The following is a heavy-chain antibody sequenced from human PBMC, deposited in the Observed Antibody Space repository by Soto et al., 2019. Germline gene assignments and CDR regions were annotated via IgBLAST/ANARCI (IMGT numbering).Heavy chain of an antibody. CDR1: GFTFSSYG. Sequence: GGSLRLSCAASGFTFSSYGIHWVRQAPGKGLEWVAVISYDGGNKHYADSVQGRFSISRDNSKNTLYLQMNSLRADDTDVYSCVRDHDYAFDIWGKGTAVTVSS. J-gene: IGHJ3*02. V-gene: IGHV3-30*03. CDR2: ISYDGGNK. CDR3: VRDHDYAFDI. D-gene: IGHD2-21*02.